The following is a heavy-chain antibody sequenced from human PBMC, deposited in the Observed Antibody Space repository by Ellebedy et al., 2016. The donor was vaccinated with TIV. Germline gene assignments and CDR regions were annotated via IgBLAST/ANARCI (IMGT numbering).Heavy chain of an antibody. J-gene: IGHJ5*02. CDR2: IYTGGGT. D-gene: IGHD4-17*01. CDR1: GFTFADYA. CDR3: ARDPRGGGDYGDNWFDP. V-gene: IGHV3-66*01. Sequence: GGSLRLSCAASGFTFADYAMHWVRQTPGQGLEWVAVIYTGGGTNYTHSVEGRFTISRDDSKNTVYLQMNSLRAEDTAVYYCARDPRGGGDYGDNWFDPWGQGTLVTVSS.